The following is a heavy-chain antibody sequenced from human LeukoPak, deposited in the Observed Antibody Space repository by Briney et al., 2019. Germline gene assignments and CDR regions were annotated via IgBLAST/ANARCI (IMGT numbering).Heavy chain of an antibody. CDR1: GFTFSSYW. D-gene: IGHD5-12*01. V-gene: IGHV3-7*03. CDR2: IKQDGSEK. J-gene: IGHJ4*02. Sequence: GGSLRLSCAASGFTFSSYWMSWVRQAPGKGLEWVANIKQDGSEKYYVDSVKGRFTISRDNAKNSLYLQMNSLRAEDTAVYCCAREGDSGYDSFFDYWGQGTLVTVSS. CDR3: AREGDSGYDSFFDY.